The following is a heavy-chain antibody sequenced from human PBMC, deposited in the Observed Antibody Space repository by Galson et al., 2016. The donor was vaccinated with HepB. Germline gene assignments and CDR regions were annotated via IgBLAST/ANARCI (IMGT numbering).Heavy chain of an antibody. Sequence: TLSLTCTVSGGSVTSGGYYWSWIRQHPGKGLEWIGYISYSGRADYNPSLKSRITISVDMSNNQFSLKLSSVTAADTAVYYCARSWLMGGYFDYWGQGTLVTVSS. D-gene: IGHD2-8*01. CDR3: ARSWLMGGYFDY. CDR2: ISYSGRA. V-gene: IGHV4-31*03. CDR1: GGSVTSGGYY. J-gene: IGHJ4*02.